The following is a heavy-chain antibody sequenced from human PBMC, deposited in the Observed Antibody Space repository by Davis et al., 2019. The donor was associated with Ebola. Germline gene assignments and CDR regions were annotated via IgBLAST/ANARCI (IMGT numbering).Heavy chain of an antibody. V-gene: IGHV3-13*01. D-gene: IGHD2-15*01. CDR3: AKDPPTPRDTYCSGGSCTSYYYGMDV. CDR2: IGGSGDT. J-gene: IGHJ6*02. CDR1: GFSSSRYD. Sequence: SLKIPCAASGFSSSRYDMHWVRQATGRGLEWVSAIGGSGDTHYAASVKGRFTISRESAKNSLYLQMNSLRAEDTAVYYCAKDPPTPRDTYCSGGSCTSYYYGMDVWGQGTTVTVSS.